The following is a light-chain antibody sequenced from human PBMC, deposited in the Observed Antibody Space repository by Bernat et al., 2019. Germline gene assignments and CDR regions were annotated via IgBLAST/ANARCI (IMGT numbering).Light chain of an antibody. CDR2: DVS. Sequence: QSALTQPASVSGSPGQSITLSCTGTSSDVGAYNYVSWYQQHPGRAPKLMIFDVSNRPSGVSDRFSGCKSGNTASLTISGLRPEDEADYYCSSVSTTSTPVVFGGGTKLTVL. CDR1: SSDVGAYNY. CDR3: SSVSTTSTPVV. J-gene: IGLJ3*02. V-gene: IGLV2-14*03.